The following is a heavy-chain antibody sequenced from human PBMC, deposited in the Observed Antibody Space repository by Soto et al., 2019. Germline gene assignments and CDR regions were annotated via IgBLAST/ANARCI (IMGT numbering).Heavy chain of an antibody. J-gene: IGHJ4*02. V-gene: IGHV4-4*07. Sequence: SETLSLTCTVSGGSIISYYWSWIRQPAGKGLEWIGRIYTSGSTNYNPSLKSRVTMSVDTFKNQFSLKLSSVTAADTAVYYCARRKGEGEAFDYWGQGTLVTVSS. CDR3: ARRKGEGEAFDY. CDR1: GGSIISYY. CDR2: IYTSGST. D-gene: IGHD3-10*01.